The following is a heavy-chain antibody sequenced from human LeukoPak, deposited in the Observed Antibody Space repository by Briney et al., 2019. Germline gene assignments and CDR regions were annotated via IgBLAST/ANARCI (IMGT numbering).Heavy chain of an antibody. CDR3: ARDSISLTLVDFDC. V-gene: IGHV3-21*01. CDR1: GFTFSTYA. CDR2: IGTTPGYM. J-gene: IGHJ4*02. D-gene: IGHD6-6*01. Sequence: PGGSLRLSCAASGFTFSTYAMNWVRLAPGKGLQWVSSIGTTPGYMYYADPVKGRFTISRDNAKNSLYLQMNSLRAEDTAVYYCARDSISLTLVDFDCWGQGTLVTVSS.